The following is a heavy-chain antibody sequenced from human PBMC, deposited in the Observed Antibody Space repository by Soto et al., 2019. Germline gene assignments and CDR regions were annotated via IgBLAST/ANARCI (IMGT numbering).Heavy chain of an antibody. CDR2: IYPGDSDT. CDR3: ARLRYYDFWSGYYPVYFAY. J-gene: IGHJ4*02. CDR1: GYSFTSYW. D-gene: IGHD3-3*01. V-gene: IGHV5-51*01. Sequence: PGESLKISCKGSGYSFTSYWIGWVRQMPGKGLEWMGIIYPGDSDTRYSPSFQGQVTISADKSISTAYLQWSSLKASDTAMYYCARLRYYDFWSGYYPVYFAYWGQGTLVTVSS.